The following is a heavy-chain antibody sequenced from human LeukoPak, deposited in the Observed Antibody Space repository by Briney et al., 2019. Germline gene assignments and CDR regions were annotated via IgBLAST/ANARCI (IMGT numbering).Heavy chain of an antibody. V-gene: IGHV4-38-2*02. CDR1: PSSITRGQY. Sequence: SETLSLTCTVSPSSITRGQYWGWIRQPPGKGLEWIGSMYHSGTTYYSASLKSRVTISLDTSKTQFSLRLKSVTAADTAIYYCARHRQYMDAWGKGTTVTVSS. D-gene: IGHD3-16*02. CDR2: MYHSGTT. J-gene: IGHJ6*03. CDR3: ARHRQYMDA.